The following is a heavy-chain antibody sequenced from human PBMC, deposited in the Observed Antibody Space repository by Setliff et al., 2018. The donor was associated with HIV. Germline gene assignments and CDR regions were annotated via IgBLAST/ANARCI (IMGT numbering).Heavy chain of an antibody. J-gene: IGHJ5*02. CDR3: ARGNTISEVVTTNWLDP. CDR2: IDYSGST. CDR1: GDSISRYY. D-gene: IGHD3-3*01. V-gene: IGHV4-59*01. Sequence: SLTCSVSGDSISRYYWSWIRQPPGKGLEWIGYIDYSGSTSYNPSLKSRVTISKDTSKKQISLRLRFVTAADTAVYYCARGNTISEVVTTNWLDPWGQGTLVTVSS.